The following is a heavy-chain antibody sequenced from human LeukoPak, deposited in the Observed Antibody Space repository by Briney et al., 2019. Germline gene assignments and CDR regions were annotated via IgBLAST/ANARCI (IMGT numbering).Heavy chain of an antibody. CDR3: ARLLALLWVGEYPDY. V-gene: IGHV3-20*04. J-gene: IGHJ4*02. Sequence: GGSLRLSCAASGFTFDDYGMSWVRQAPGKGLESVSGINWNGGSTGYADSVKGRFTISRDNAKNSLYLQMNSLRAEDTALYYCARLLALLWVGEYPDYWGQGTLVTVSS. CDR1: GFTFDDYG. D-gene: IGHD3-10*01. CDR2: INWNGGST.